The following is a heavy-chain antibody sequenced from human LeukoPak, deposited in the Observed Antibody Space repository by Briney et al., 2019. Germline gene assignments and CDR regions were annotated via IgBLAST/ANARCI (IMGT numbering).Heavy chain of an antibody. V-gene: IGHV4-59*01. Sequence: SETLSLTCTVSGGSISSYYWSWIRQPPGKGLEWIGYIYYSGSPNYNPSLKSRVTISVDTSKNQFSLKLSSVTAADTAVYYCARVSPYDVLTGPLDYWGQGTLVTASS. CDR2: IYYSGSP. CDR1: GGSISSYY. D-gene: IGHD3-9*01. CDR3: ARVSPYDVLTGPLDY. J-gene: IGHJ4*02.